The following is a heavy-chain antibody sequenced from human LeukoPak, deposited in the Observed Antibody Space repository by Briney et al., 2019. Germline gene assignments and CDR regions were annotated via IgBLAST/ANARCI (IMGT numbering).Heavy chain of an antibody. CDR3: SGYSSSFGDY. CDR1: GGSISSYY. Sequence: SETLSLTCTVSGGSISSYYWSWIRQPPGKGLGWIAYFYYCGRTNYNPSLNSRVTISVDKSKNQFSLKLSSVTAADTAVYYCSGYSSSFGDYWGQGTLVTVSS. J-gene: IGHJ4*02. V-gene: IGHV4-59*01. CDR2: FYYCGRT. D-gene: IGHD6-13*01.